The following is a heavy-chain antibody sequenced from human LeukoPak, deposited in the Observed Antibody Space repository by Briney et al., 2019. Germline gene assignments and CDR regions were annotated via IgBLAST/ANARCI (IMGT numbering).Heavy chain of an antibody. J-gene: IGHJ4*02. D-gene: IGHD1-1*01. CDR1: GFTFSSYG. CDR3: AKTQLERRSPFDY. Sequence: GGSLRLSCAASGFTFSSYGMHWDRQAPGKGLEWVAFIRYDGSNKYYADSVKGRFTISRDNSKNTLYLQMNSLRAEDTAVYYCAKTQLERRSPFDYWGQGTLVTVSS. CDR2: IRYDGSNK. V-gene: IGHV3-30*02.